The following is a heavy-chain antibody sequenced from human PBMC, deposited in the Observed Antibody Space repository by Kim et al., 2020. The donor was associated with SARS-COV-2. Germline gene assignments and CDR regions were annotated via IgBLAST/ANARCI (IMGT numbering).Heavy chain of an antibody. CDR3: ARDLGGLLWFGESNYYGMDV. CDR2: ISSSSSYI. Sequence: GGSLRLSCAASGFTFSSYSMNWVRQAPGKGLEWVSSISSSSSYIYYADSVKGRFTISRDNAKNSLYLQMNSLRAEDTAVYYCARDLGGLLWFGESNYYGMDVWGQGTTVTVSS. CDR1: GFTFSSYS. D-gene: IGHD3-10*01. V-gene: IGHV3-21*01. J-gene: IGHJ6*02.